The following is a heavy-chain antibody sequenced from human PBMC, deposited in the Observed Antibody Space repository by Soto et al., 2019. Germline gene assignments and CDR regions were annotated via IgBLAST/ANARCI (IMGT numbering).Heavy chain of an antibody. D-gene: IGHD6-6*01. CDR1: GYSFTIYW. J-gene: IGHJ4*02. V-gene: IGHV5-10-1*01. Sequence: GESLKISCKGSGYSFTIYWISWVRQMPGKGLEWMGRIDPSDSYTSYSPSFQGHVTISADKSISTAYLQWSSLKASDTAMYYCARHEYSSSPFDYWGQGTLVTVSS. CDR3: ARHEYSSSPFDY. CDR2: IDPSDSYT.